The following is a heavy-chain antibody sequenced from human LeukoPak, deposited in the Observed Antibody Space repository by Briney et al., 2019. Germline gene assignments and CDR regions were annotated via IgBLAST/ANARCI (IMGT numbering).Heavy chain of an antibody. D-gene: IGHD2-21*01. V-gene: IGHV3-23*01. Sequence: GGSLRLSCAASGFTFSSYAMSWVRQAPGKGLGWVSAISGSVGSTYYADSGKGRFTISRDNSKHTLYLQMNSLRAEDTALYYCAKDLLGWTILGSGPWLQGPLVPVPS. J-gene: IGHJ5*02. CDR1: GFTFSSYA. CDR3: AKDLLGWTILGSGP. CDR2: ISGSVGST.